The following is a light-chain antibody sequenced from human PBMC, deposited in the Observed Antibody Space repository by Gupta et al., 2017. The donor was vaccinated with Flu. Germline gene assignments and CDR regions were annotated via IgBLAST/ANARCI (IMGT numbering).Light chain of an antibody. J-gene: IGKJ1*01. Sequence: GNALSYCGARLNVIRSYLAWYQQKPGQAPRLLIYGASSKSTGIPDRFSGSGSGTDFTLTISSLEPEDFAVYYCHHYSNSPRTFGQGTKVEIK. CDR3: HHYSNSPRT. V-gene: IGKV3-20*01. CDR2: GAS. CDR1: LNVIRSY.